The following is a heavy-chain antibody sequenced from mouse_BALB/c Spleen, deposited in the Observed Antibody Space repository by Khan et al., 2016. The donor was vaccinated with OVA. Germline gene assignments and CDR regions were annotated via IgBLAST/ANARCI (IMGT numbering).Heavy chain of an antibody. D-gene: IGHD1-1*01. CDR1: GYTFTTHY. CDR2: IYRGSVNT. CDR3: SRASYSSRVYAIDY. J-gene: IGHJ4*01. V-gene: IGHV1S56*01. Sequence: QVQLKQSGPEVVKPGDSVRISCKTSGYTFTTHYKHWVRQRPGQGLEWIGWIYRGSVNTMYNAMFTGKATLTADYYSNTFYMMISRLTSDDAAAFFYSRASYSSRVYAIDYGGQGASVTASS.